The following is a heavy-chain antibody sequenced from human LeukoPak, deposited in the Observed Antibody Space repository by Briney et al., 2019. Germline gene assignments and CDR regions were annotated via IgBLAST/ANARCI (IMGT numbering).Heavy chain of an antibody. CDR1: GGTFSSYA. CDR3: ARDGDGYTIFDY. Sequence: GASVKVSCKASGGTFSSYAISWVRQAPGQGLEWMGGIIPIFGTANYAQKFQGRVTITADESTSTAYMELSSLRSEDTAVYYCARDGDGYTIFDYWGQGTLVTVSS. CDR2: IIPIFGTA. D-gene: IGHD5-24*01. J-gene: IGHJ4*02. V-gene: IGHV1-69*13.